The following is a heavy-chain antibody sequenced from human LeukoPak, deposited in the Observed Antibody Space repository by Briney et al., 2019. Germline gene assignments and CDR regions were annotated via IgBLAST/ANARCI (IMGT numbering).Heavy chain of an antibody. D-gene: IGHD3-16*01. Sequence: GGSLRLSCAASGFTFSSYSMNWVRQAPGKGLEWVSYISSSSSTIYYADSVKGRFTISRDNAKSSLYLQMNSLRAEDTAVYYCTLFSLGGRKFDYWGQGTLVTVSS. V-gene: IGHV3-48*01. CDR1: GFTFSSYS. CDR3: TLFSLGGRKFDY. J-gene: IGHJ4*02. CDR2: ISSSSSTI.